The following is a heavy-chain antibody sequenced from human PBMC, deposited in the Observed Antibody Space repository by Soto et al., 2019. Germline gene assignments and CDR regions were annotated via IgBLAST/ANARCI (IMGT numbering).Heavy chain of an antibody. CDR3: ARDRDSSSWDVNWFDP. CDR1: GYSISSGYY. D-gene: IGHD6-13*01. Sequence: SLTCAVCGYSISSGYYWGWILQPPGKGLEWIGSTYHSGSTYYNPSLKSRVTISVDTSKNQFSLKLSSVTAADTAVYYCARDRDSSSWDVNWFDPWGQGTLVTVSS. J-gene: IGHJ5*02. CDR2: TYHSGST. V-gene: IGHV4-38-2*02.